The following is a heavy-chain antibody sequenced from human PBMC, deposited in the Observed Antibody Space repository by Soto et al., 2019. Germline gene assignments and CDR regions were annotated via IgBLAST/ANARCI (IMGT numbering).Heavy chain of an antibody. V-gene: IGHV3-30*18. D-gene: IGHD6-19*01. J-gene: IGHJ3*02. Sequence: QVQLVESGGGVVQPGRSLRLSCAASGFAFSDYGMHWVRQAPGKGLEWVAVTTYDGTYKNYPDSVKGRFTISRDNSKSTLFLQMNSLRVEETAVYYCAKVVAGNPPRPYDMWGQGTMVTVSS. CDR1: GFAFSDYG. CDR2: TTYDGTYK. CDR3: AKVVAGNPPRPYDM.